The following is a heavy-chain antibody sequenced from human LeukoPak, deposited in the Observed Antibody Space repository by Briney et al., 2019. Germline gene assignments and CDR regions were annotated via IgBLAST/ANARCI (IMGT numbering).Heavy chain of an antibody. CDR1: GGSISSSSYY. J-gene: IGHJ6*03. D-gene: IGHD2-8*01. CDR2: IYYSGST. V-gene: IGHV4-39*01. CDR3: ARGLLYCTNGVCYREGYYYYYYYMDV. Sequence: PSETLSLTCTVSGGSISSSSYYWGWIRQPPGKGLEWIGSIYYSGSTYYNPSLKSRVTISVDTSKNQFSLKLSSVTAADTAVYYCARGLLYCTNGVCYREGYYYYYYYMDVWGKGTTVTVSS.